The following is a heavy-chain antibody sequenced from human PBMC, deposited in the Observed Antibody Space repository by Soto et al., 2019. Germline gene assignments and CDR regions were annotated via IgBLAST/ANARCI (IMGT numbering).Heavy chain of an antibody. CDR1: GGSICSYY. Sequence: PSETLSLTCTVSGGSICSYYRSWIRQPPGKGLEWIGYIYYSGSTNYNPSLKSRVTISVDTSKNQFSLKLSSVTAADAAVYYCARANRPGTTSWFDPWGQGTLVTVS. J-gene: IGHJ5*02. D-gene: IGHD1-7*01. CDR2: IYYSGST. CDR3: ARANRPGTTSWFDP. V-gene: IGHV4-59*01.